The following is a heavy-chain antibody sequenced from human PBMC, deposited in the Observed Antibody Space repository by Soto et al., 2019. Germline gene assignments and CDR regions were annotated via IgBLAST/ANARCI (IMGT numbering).Heavy chain of an antibody. CDR2: INHSGST. V-gene: IGHV4-34*01. CDR3: ARGGIAARQGAIDY. D-gene: IGHD6-13*01. CDR1: GGSFSGYY. J-gene: IGHJ4*02. Sequence: SETLSLTCAVYGGSFSGYYWSWSRQPPGKGLEWIGEINHSGSTNYNPSLKSRVTISVDTSKNQFSLKLSSVTAADTAVYYCARGGIAARQGAIDYWGQGTLVTVSS.